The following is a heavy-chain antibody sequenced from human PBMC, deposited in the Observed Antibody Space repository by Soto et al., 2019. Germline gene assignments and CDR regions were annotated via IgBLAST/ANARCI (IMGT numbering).Heavy chain of an antibody. D-gene: IGHD2-8*01. Sequence: GGSLRLSCAASGFTFSSYAMHWVRQAPGKGLEWVAVISYDGSNKYYADSVKGRFTISRDNSKNTLYLQMNSLRAEDTAVYYCARGPLETGRQGTEGYSTPFDYWGQGTLVTVSS. V-gene: IGHV3-30-3*01. CDR1: GFTFSSYA. CDR3: ARGPLETGRQGTEGYSTPFDY. J-gene: IGHJ4*02. CDR2: ISYDGSNK.